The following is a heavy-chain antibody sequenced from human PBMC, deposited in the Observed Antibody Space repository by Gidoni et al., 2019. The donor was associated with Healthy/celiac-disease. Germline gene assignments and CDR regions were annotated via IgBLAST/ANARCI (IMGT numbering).Heavy chain of an antibody. CDR1: GGSISSYY. CDR3: ARAAAAAGGDAFDS. Sequence: QVQLQESGPGLVQHSATLSLTCTVSGGSISSYYWSWIRQPTGKGREWIEYSYYSGSTNYNPSLNSRVNIAVDTSKNQFSLKRSSVTAADTAVYYWARAAAAAGGDAFDSWGQGTMVTVSS. V-gene: IGHV4-59*01. CDR2: SYYSGST. J-gene: IGHJ3*02. D-gene: IGHD6-13*01.